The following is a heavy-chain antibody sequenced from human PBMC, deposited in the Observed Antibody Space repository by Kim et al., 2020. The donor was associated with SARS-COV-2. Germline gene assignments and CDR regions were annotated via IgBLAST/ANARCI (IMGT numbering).Heavy chain of an antibody. CDR3: ARAGKEMATTWGGHWYFDL. V-gene: IGHV4-59*13. CDR2: IYYSGST. CDR1: GGSISSYY. J-gene: IGHJ2*01. D-gene: IGHD5-12*01. Sequence: SETLSLTCTVSGGSISSYYWSWIRQPPGKGLEWIGYIYYSGSTNYNPSLKSRVTISVDTSKNQFSLKLSSVTAADTAVYYCARAGKEMATTWGGHWYFDLWGRGTLVTVSS.